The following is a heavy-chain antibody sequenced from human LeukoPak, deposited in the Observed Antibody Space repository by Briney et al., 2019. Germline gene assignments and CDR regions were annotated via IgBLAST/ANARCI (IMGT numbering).Heavy chain of an antibody. J-gene: IGHJ3*02. Sequence: GRSLRLSCAASGFTFDDYAMHWVRQAPGKGLEWVSGISWNSGSIGYADSVKGRFTISRDNAKNSLYLQMNSLRAEDTALYYCAKGSSGWYSGCAFDIWGQGTMVTVSS. V-gene: IGHV3-9*01. CDR3: AKGSSGWYSGCAFDI. D-gene: IGHD6-19*01. CDR2: ISWNSGSI. CDR1: GFTFDDYA.